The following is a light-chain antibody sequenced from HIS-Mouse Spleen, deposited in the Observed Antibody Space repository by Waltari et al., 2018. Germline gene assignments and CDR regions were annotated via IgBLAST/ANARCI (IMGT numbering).Light chain of an antibody. CDR1: KDISNY. Sequence: DIQMTQSPSSLSASLGDIVTITCQASKDISNYLNWYQQKPGKAPKLLIYDASNLETGVPSRFSGSGSGTDFTFTISSLQPEDIATYYCQQYDNLPPLTFGGGTKVEIK. V-gene: IGKV1-33*01. J-gene: IGKJ4*01. CDR3: QQYDNLPPLT. CDR2: DAS.